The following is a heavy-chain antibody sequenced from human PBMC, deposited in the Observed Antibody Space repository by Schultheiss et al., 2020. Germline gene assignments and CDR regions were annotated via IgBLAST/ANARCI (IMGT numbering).Heavy chain of an antibody. CDR2: INTNTGNP. CDR1: GYTFTSYA. CDR3: ARTLFSWGWFSKAAAGIGT. J-gene: IGHJ5*02. D-gene: IGHD6-13*01. V-gene: IGHV7-4-1*02. Sequence: ASVKVSCKASGYTFTSYAMNWVRQAPGQGLEWMGWINTNTGNPTYAQGFTGRFVFSLDTSVSTAYLQISSLKAEDTAVYYCARTLFSWGWFSKAAAGIGTWGQGTLVNVYS.